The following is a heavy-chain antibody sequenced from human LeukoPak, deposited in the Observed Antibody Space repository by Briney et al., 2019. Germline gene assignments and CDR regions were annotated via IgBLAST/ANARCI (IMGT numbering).Heavy chain of an antibody. CDR1: GFTFDDFP. CDR3: AKDIIGYAPL. D-gene: IGHD2-8*01. Sequence: GGSLRLSCAASGFTFDDFPMHWVRQQPGKGLEWVSLVSVDGDTKYYADSVRGRFTISRDNSKNSLYLQMNSLRIEDTAFYYCAKDIIGYAPLWGQGTLVTVSS. CDR2: VSVDGDTK. V-gene: IGHV3-43*01. J-gene: IGHJ4*02.